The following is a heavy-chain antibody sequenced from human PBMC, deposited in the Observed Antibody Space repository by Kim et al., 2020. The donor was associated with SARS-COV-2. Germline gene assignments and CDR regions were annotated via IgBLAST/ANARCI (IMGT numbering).Heavy chain of an antibody. D-gene: IGHD2-15*01. Sequence: ASVKVSCKASGYTFTSYAMHWVRQAPGQRLEWMGWINAGNGNTKYSQKFQGRVTITRDTSASTAYMELSSLRSEDTAVYYCARAGPVELLLRNYYYGMDVWGQGTTVTVSS. CDR2: INAGNGNT. J-gene: IGHJ6*02. V-gene: IGHV1-3*01. CDR1: GYTFTSYA. CDR3: ARAGPVELLLRNYYYGMDV.